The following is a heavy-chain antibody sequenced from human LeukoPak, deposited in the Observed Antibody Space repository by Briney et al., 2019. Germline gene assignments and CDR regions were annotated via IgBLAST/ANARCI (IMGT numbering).Heavy chain of an antibody. CDR1: GGSISSGSYY. V-gene: IGHV4-61*02. CDR3: ARDLGNYYDSSGYFAFDI. Sequence: SQTLSLTCTVSGGSISSGSYYWSWIRQPAGKGLEWIGRIYTSGSTNYNPSLKSRVTISVDTSKNQFSLKLSSVTAADTAGYYCARDLGNYYDSSGYFAFDIWGQGTMVTVSS. CDR2: IYTSGST. J-gene: IGHJ3*02. D-gene: IGHD3-22*01.